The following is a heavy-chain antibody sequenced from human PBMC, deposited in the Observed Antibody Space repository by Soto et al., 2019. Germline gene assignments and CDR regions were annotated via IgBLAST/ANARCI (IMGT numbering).Heavy chain of an antibody. J-gene: IGHJ6*02. CDR2: ISTRSTYT. CDR3: ARDLAWKRGKVGRYYYGMDV. Sequence: GGSLRLSCVASGFIFSDYYMSWVRQTPGKGLEWISYISTRSTYTNYADSVKGRFTISRDNTKNSLYLQMDSLRVEDTAVYYCARDLAWKRGKVGRYYYGMDVWGQGTTVTVSS. CDR1: GFIFSDYY. D-gene: IGHD1-1*01. V-gene: IGHV3-11*06.